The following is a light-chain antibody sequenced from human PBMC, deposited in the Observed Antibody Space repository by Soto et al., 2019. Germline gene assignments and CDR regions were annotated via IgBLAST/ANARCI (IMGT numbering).Light chain of an antibody. Sequence: LTQPASVSGSPGQSITISCTGTSSDVGGYNYVSWYQQHPGKAPKLMIYDVSNRPSGVSNRFSGSKSGNTASLTISGLQAEDEADYYSSSYTSSSTYVFGTGTKVTVL. CDR1: SSDVGGYNY. CDR2: DVS. J-gene: IGLJ1*01. CDR3: SSYTSSSTYV. V-gene: IGLV2-14*01.